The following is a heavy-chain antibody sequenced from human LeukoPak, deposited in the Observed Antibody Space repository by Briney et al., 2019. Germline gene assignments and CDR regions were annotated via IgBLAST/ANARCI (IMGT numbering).Heavy chain of an antibody. J-gene: IGHJ4*02. CDR2: ISWNSGSI. V-gene: IGHV3-9*01. CDR1: GFTFDDYA. D-gene: IGHD5-24*01. Sequence: GGSLRLSCAASGFTFDDYAMHWVRQAPGKGLEWVSGISWNSGSIGYADSVKGRFTISRDNAKNSLYLQMNSLRAEDTALYYCAKVHGRLTDGYNFFDYWGQGTLVTVSS. CDR3: AKVHGRLTDGYNFFDY.